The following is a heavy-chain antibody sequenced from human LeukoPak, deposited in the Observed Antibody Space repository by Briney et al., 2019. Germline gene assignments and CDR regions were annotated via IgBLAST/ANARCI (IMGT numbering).Heavy chain of an antibody. D-gene: IGHD3-10*01. CDR2: INHSGST. V-gene: IGHV4-34*01. J-gene: IGHJ4*02. CDR1: GGSFSGYY. Sequence: SETLSLTCAVYGGSFSGYYWSWIRQPPGKGLEWIGEINHSGSTNYNPSLKSRVTISVDTSKNQFSLKLSSVTAADTAVYYCARTPYYYGSGSYFFDYRGQGTLVTVSS. CDR3: ARTPYYYGSGSYFFDY.